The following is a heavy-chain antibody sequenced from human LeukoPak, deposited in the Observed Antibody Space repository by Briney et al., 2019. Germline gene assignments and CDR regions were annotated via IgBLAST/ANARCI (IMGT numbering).Heavy chain of an antibody. D-gene: IGHD5-12*01. CDR2: MNPNSGNT. CDR3: ARAWLRLNPYFDY. CDR1: GYTFTSYD. Sequence: GASVKVSCKASGYTFTSYDINWVRQATGQGLEWMGWMNPNSGNTGYAQKFQGRVTMTRDTSISTSYMELSRLRSDDTAVYYCARAWLRLNPYFDYWGQGTLVTISS. V-gene: IGHV1-8*01. J-gene: IGHJ4*02.